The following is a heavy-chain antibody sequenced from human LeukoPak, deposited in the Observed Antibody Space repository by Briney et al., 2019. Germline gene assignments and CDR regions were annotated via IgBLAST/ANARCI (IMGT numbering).Heavy chain of an antibody. V-gene: IGHV4-30-4*07. CDR1: GGSISSGAYS. J-gene: IGHJ5*02. CDR2: IYYSGNT. CDR3: ARGSHYYDTSGYYNWFDP. Sequence: SQALSLTCAVSGGSISSGAYSWNWIRQPPGKGLEWIGFIYYSGNTYYNPSLKSRVTISVDTSKNQFSLKLNSVTAADTAVYYCARGSHYYDTSGYYNWFDPWGQGTLVTVSS. D-gene: IGHD3-22*01.